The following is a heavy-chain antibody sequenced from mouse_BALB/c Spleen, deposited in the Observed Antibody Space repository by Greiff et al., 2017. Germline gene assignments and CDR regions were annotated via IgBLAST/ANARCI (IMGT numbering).Heavy chain of an antibody. J-gene: IGHJ2*01. D-gene: IGHD2-1*01. V-gene: IGHV14-1*02. CDR1: GFNIKDYY. CDR2: IDPENGNT. CDR3: ATTMGPLYFDY. Sequence: EVQLQQSGAELVRPGALVKLSCKASGFNIKDYYMHWVKQRPEQGLEWIGWIDPENGNTIYDPKFQGKASITADTSSNTAYLQLSSLTSEDTAVYYCATTMGPLYFDYWGQGTTLTVSS.